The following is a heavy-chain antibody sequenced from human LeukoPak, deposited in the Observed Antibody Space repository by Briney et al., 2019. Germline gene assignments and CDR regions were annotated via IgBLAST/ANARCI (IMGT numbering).Heavy chain of an antibody. CDR2: IKSKTDGGST. Sequence: GGFLRLSCVASGFTFTNAWMAWVRQAPGKGLEWVARIKSKTDGGSTDYAAPMKGRFTISRDDLQSIVYLQMNSLKIEDTATYYCSTDDYGLWGQGTLVTVSS. CDR1: GFTFTNAW. CDR3: STDDYGL. J-gene: IGHJ4*02. V-gene: IGHV3-15*01. D-gene: IGHD4-17*01.